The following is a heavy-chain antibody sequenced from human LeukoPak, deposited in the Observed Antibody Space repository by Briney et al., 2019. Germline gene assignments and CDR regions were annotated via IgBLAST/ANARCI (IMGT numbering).Heavy chain of an antibody. J-gene: IGHJ6*03. CDR3: ARGFLSVVLSGPYYMDV. CDR1: GGSFSDYY. Sequence: SETLSLTCAVYGGSFSDYYWSWIRQPPGKGLEWIGEINHSGSTKYNPSLKSRVTISVDTSKNQFTLKLSSVTAADTAVYYCARGFLSVVLSGPYYMDVWGKGTTVTASS. V-gene: IGHV4-34*01. CDR2: INHSGST. D-gene: IGHD3-3*01.